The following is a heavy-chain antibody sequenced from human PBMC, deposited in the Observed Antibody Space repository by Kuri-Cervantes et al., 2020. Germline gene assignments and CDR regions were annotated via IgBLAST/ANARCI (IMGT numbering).Heavy chain of an antibody. V-gene: IGHV4-59*01. D-gene: IGHD6-19*01. Sequence: GSLRLSCTVSGGSISSYYWSWIRQPPGKGLEWIGYIYHSGSTYYNPSLKSRVTISVDTSKNQFSLKLSSVTAADTAVYYCARGLYSSGWYGGGYWFDPWGQGTLVPSPQ. CDR3: ARGLYSSGWYGGGYWFDP. CDR2: IYHSGST. CDR1: GGSISSYY. J-gene: IGHJ5*02.